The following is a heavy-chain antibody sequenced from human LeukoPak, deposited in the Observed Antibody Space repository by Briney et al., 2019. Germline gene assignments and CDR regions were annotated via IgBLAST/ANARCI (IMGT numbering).Heavy chain of an antibody. Sequence: SETLSLTCTVSGGSITPYYLTWIRQPPGRGLEWIGYVYYDGSNDYNPSLRSRVTILLDMSKHQFSLKLTSVTAADTAAYYCATNTGTVFDYWGQGILVTVSS. CDR2: VYYDGSN. CDR3: ATNTGTVFDY. D-gene: IGHD7-27*01. J-gene: IGHJ4*02. CDR1: GGSITPYY. V-gene: IGHV4-59*01.